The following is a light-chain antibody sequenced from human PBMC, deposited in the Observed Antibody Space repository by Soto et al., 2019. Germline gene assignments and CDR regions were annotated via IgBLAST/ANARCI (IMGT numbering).Light chain of an antibody. CDR2: ETS. V-gene: IGKV3-20*01. CDR1: QSVSAGY. Sequence: VLTQSPGTLSLSPGERATLSFRASQSVSAGYFAWYQQRPGQAPRLLIYETSSRTTGLPDRFSGSGSGTDFTLTISRLEPDDFAVYYCQQYGDSPTFGQGTKVDIK. CDR3: QQYGDSPT. J-gene: IGKJ1*01.